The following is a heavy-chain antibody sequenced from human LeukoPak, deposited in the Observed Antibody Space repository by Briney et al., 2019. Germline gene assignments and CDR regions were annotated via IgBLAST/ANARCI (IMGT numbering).Heavy chain of an antibody. CDR1: GYTFTSYD. V-gene: IGHV1-8*01. Sequence: ASVTVSCKAPGYTFTSYDINWVRQATGQGLEWVGWTNPNSGNTGYAQKFQGRVTMTRNTSISTAYMELSSLRSEDTAVYYCARVGYDYGDSPDYWGQGTLVTVSS. D-gene: IGHD4-17*01. CDR2: TNPNSGNT. J-gene: IGHJ4*02. CDR3: ARVGYDYGDSPDY.